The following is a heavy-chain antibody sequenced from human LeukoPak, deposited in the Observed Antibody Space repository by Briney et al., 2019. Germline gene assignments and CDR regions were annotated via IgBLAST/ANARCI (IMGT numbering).Heavy chain of an antibody. Sequence: GASVKVPCKASGYTFTSYGISWVRQAPGQGLEWMGWISAYNSNTNYAQKLQSRVTMTTDTSTSTAYMELRSLRSDDTAVYYCARDQLELAYYYYYYMDVWGKGTTVTVSS. V-gene: IGHV1-18*01. CDR1: GYTFTSYG. D-gene: IGHD1-7*01. J-gene: IGHJ6*03. CDR3: ARDQLELAYYYYYYMDV. CDR2: ISAYNSNT.